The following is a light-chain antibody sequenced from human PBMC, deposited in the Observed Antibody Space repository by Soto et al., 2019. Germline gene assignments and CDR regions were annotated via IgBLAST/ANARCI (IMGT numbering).Light chain of an antibody. V-gene: IGLV2-8*01. CDR2: DVS. CDR3: TSYAGSQIVV. J-gene: IGLJ2*01. CDR1: SSDVGGYNY. Sequence: QSALTQPPSASGSPGQSVTISCTGSSSDVGGYNYVSWYQQHPGKAPKLMIYDVSNRPSGVPDRFSGSRSGNTASLTVSGLQAEYEGDYYCTSYAGSQIVVFGGGTKLIVL.